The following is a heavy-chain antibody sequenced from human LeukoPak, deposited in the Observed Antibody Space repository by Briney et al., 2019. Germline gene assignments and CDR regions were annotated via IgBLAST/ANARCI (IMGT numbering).Heavy chain of an antibody. Sequence: GGSLRLSCAASGFTFSSYWMSWVRQAPGKGLEWVANIKQDGSEKYYVDSVKGRFTISRDNAKNSLYLQMNSLRAEDTAVYYCARLYYDILTGYCDYFDYWGQGTLVTVSS. J-gene: IGHJ4*02. CDR1: GFTFSSYW. CDR3: ARLYYDILTGYCDYFDY. CDR2: IKQDGSEK. V-gene: IGHV3-7*03. D-gene: IGHD3-9*01.